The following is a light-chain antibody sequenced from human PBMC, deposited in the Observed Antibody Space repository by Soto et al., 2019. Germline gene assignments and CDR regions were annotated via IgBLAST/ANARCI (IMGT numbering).Light chain of an antibody. J-gene: IGKJ1*01. CDR3: QQYGSSGT. Sequence: IVLTQSPGTLSLSPGERATLSCRASQSVRSNLAWYQQKPGQAPRLLIYGASNRATGIPDRFSGSGSGTDFTLTISRLEPEDFAVYYCQQYGSSGTFGQGTKVDIK. V-gene: IGKV3-20*01. CDR2: GAS. CDR1: QSVRSN.